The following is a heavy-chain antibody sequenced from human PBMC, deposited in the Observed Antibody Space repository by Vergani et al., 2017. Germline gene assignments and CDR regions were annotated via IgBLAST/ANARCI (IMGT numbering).Heavy chain of an antibody. J-gene: IGHJ6*02. CDR3: ARRLNSGGDDRGGRCYYWGMDV. CDR1: GGTFSSYA. V-gene: IGHV1-69*06. CDR2: IIPIFGTA. Sequence: QVQLVQSGAEVKKPGSSVKVSCKASGGTFSSYAISWVRQAPGQGLDWMGGIIPIFGTANYAQKFQGRVTITADKTTSAAYMELSSLRSADTAVYYCARRLNSGGDDRGGRCYYWGMDVWGQGTTVTVSS. D-gene: IGHD2-21*02.